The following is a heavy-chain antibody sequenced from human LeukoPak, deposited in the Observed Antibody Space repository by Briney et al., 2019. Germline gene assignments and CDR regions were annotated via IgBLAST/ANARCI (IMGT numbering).Heavy chain of an antibody. CDR2: IYSGGGA. CDR1: GFTVSNSY. J-gene: IGHJ4*03. Sequence: PGGSLRLSCAASGFTVSNSYMRWVRQAPGKGLEWVSVIYSGGGACYADSVRGRFTISRDSSKNTMYLQMTSLRAEDTAVYYFARSITYYPPYFYSWGPGILFTVSS. V-gene: IGHV3-66*01. CDR3: ARSITYYPPYFYS. D-gene: IGHD1-14*01.